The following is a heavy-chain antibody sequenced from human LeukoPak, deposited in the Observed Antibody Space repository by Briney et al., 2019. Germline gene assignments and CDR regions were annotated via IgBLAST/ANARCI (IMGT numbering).Heavy chain of an antibody. CDR1: GGSISSYY. J-gene: IGHJ4*02. D-gene: IGHD4-11*01. CDR3: AREHDYMTYYFDY. CDR2: IYYSGST. V-gene: IGHV4-59*12. Sequence: SETLPLTCTVSGGSISSYYWSWIRQPPGKGLEWIGYIYYSGSTNYNPSLKSRLTISVDTSKNQFSLKLSSVTAADTAVYFWAREHDYMTYYFDYWGQGTLVTVSS.